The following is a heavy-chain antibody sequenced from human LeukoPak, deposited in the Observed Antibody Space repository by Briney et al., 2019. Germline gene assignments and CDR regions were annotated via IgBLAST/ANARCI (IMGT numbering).Heavy chain of an antibody. Sequence: PGGSLRLSCAASGFTFSSYAMHWVRQAPGKGLEWVAVISYDGSNKHYADSVKGRFTISRDNSKNTLYLQMNSLRAEDTAVYYCARDLNIVVVPAAMPLDYWGQGTLVTVSS. V-gene: IGHV3-30-3*01. CDR3: ARDLNIVVVPAAMPLDY. CDR2: ISYDGSNK. D-gene: IGHD2-2*01. CDR1: GFTFSSYA. J-gene: IGHJ4*02.